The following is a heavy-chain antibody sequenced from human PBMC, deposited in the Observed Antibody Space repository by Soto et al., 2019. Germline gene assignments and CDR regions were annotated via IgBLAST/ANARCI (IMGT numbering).Heavy chain of an antibody. V-gene: IGHV4-39*07. D-gene: IGHD2-2*01. J-gene: IGHJ4*02. CDR2: IYYSGST. CDR3: ARGGYCSSTSCSNDFDY. Sequence: SETLSLTCTVSGGSISSSSYYWGWIRQPPGKGLEWIGSIYYSGSTNYNPSLKSRVTISVDTSKNQFSLKLSSVTAADTAVYYCARGGYCSSTSCSNDFDYWGQGTLVTVS. CDR1: GGSISSSSYY.